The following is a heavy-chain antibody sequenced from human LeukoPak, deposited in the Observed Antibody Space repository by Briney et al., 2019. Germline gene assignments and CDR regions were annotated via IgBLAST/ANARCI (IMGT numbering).Heavy chain of an antibody. Sequence: ASVKVSCKASGYTFTSYYMHWVRQAPGQGLEWMGGIIPIFGTANYAQKFQGRVTITADKSTSTAYMELSSLRSEDTAVYYCARHYYDSSGYYGSGLDWGQGTLVTVSS. J-gene: IGHJ4*02. CDR2: IIPIFGTA. CDR1: GYTFTSYY. D-gene: IGHD3-22*01. CDR3: ARHYYDSSGYYGSGLD. V-gene: IGHV1-69*06.